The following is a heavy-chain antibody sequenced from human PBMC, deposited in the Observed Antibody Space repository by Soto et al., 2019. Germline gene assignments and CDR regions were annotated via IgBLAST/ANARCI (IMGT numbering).Heavy chain of an antibody. V-gene: IGHV4-59*08. J-gene: IGHJ5*02. CDR2: IYYSGST. Sequence: QVQLQESGPGLVNPSETLSLTCTVSGGSISSYYWSWIRQPPGKGLEWIGYIYYSGSTNYNPSLKSRVTISVDTSKNQFSLKLSSVTAADTAVYYCAGHEDGYIGPTGNWFDPWGQGTLVTVSS. CDR1: GGSISSYY. CDR3: AGHEDGYIGPTGNWFDP. D-gene: IGHD5-12*01.